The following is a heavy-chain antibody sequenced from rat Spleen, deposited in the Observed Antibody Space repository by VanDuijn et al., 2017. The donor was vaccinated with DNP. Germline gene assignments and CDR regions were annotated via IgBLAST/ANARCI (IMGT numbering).Heavy chain of an antibody. D-gene: IGHD1-2*01. J-gene: IGHJ2*01. CDR3: ARHYSSYIYGYFDY. CDR2: ISPGGGYT. CDR1: GFTFSNYG. V-gene: IGHV5S13*01. Sequence: EVRLVESGGGLVQPGRSLKLSCAASGFTFSNYGLHWIRQAPTKGLEWVASISPGGGYTYYRDSVKGRFTVSRDDVKNTLYLQMDSLMSEDTATYYCARHYSSYIYGYFDYWGQGVMVTVSS.